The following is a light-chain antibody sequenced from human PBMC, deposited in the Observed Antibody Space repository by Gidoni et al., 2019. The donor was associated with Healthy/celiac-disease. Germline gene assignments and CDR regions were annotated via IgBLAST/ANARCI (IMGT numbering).Light chain of an antibody. V-gene: IGKV3-15*01. CDR2: CAS. CDR1: QSVNSN. Sequence: EIVMTQSPATLSVSPGERATISCRASQSVNSNLAWYQQKPGQAPRLLIYCASTRATGIPARFSGSGSGTEFTLTISSLQSEDFAVYYCQQYNNWPTFGPGTKVDIK. CDR3: QQYNNWPT. J-gene: IGKJ3*01.